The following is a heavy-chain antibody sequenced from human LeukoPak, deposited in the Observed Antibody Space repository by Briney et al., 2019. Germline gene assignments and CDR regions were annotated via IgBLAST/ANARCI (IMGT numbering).Heavy chain of an antibody. CDR3: ARGLYSYGQHYFDY. J-gene: IGHJ4*02. CDR2: INPNSGGT. Sequence: GASVKVSCKASGYTFTGYYMHWVRQAPGQGLEWMGWINPNSGGTNYAQKFQGRVTMTRDTSISTAYMELSRLRSDDTAVYYCARGLYSYGQHYFDYWGQGTLVTVSS. D-gene: IGHD5-18*01. CDR1: GYTFTGYY. V-gene: IGHV1-2*02.